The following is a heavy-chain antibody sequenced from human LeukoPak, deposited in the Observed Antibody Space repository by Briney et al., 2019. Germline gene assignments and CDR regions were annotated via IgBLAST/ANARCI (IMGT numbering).Heavy chain of an antibody. CDR2: IYYSGST. Sequence: SETLSLTCTVSGGSISSYYWSWIRQPPGKGLEWIGYIYYSGSTNYNPSLKSRVTLSVDTSKNQFSLKLSSVTAADTAVYYCARSMVRGGGWFDPWGQGTLVTVSS. J-gene: IGHJ5*02. V-gene: IGHV4-59*01. CDR1: GGSISSYY. D-gene: IGHD3-10*01. CDR3: ARSMVRGGGWFDP.